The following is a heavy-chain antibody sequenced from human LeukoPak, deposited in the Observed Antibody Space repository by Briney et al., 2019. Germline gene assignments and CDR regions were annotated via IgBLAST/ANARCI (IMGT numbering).Heavy chain of an antibody. Sequence: ASVKVSCKASGYTFTSYDINWVRQATGQGLEWMGWMNPNSGNTGYAQKFQGRVTITRNTSISTAYMELSSLRSEDTAVCYCARGGYDWGSSEYYFDYWGQGTLVTVSS. CDR2: MNPNSGNT. CDR1: GYTFTSYD. V-gene: IGHV1-8*03. D-gene: IGHD3-16*01. J-gene: IGHJ4*02. CDR3: ARGGYDWGSSEYYFDY.